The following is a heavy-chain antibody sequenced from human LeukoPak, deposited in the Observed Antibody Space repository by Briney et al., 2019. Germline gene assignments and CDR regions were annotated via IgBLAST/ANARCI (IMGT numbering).Heavy chain of an antibody. CDR2: IIPIFGTA. V-gene: IGHV1-69*13. CDR3: ATPSGNGDYPFDY. Sequence: ASVKVSCKASGGTFSSYAISWVRQAPGQGLEWMGGIIPIFGTANYAQKFQGRVTITADESTSTAYMELSSLRSEDTAVYYCATPSGNGDYPFDYWGQGTLVTVSS. J-gene: IGHJ4*02. CDR1: GGTFSSYA. D-gene: IGHD4-17*01.